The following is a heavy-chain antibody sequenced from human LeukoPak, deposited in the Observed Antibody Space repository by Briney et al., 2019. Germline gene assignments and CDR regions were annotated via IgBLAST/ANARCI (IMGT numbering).Heavy chain of an antibody. D-gene: IGHD1-26*01. CDR1: GGSISTYY. CDR3: ARHVESGSCEPYFDY. CDR2: IYYSWST. V-gene: IGHV4-59*08. J-gene: IGHJ4*02. Sequence: SETLSLTRTVSGGSISTYYWSWIPQPPGKGLEWCGYIYYSWSTNYNPSLKSRVTISVDTSKNQFSLKLSSVTAADTAVYYCARHVESGSCEPYFDYWGQGTLVTVSS.